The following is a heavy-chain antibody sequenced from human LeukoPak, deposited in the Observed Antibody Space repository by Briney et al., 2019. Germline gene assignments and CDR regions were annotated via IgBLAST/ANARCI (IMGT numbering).Heavy chain of an antibody. CDR2: ISSSGSTI. CDR3: AKGTSGWPRGYFDY. D-gene: IGHD6-19*01. J-gene: IGHJ4*02. Sequence: GRSLRLSCAASGHTYRSYEMHWVRQPPGKGLEGVSNISSSGSTIYYADSVKDRFTIPRDNAKNSLYLQMNRLRAEDTAVYYCAKGTSGWPRGYFDYWGQGTLVTVSS. V-gene: IGHV3-48*03. CDR1: GHTYRSYE.